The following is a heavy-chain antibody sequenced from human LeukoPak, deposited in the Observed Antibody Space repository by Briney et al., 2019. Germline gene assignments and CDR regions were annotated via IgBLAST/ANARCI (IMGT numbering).Heavy chain of an antibody. CDR3: ARVGYSSGWYDWDFDY. D-gene: IGHD6-19*01. V-gene: IGHV1-8*01. CDR1: GYTFTSYD. CDR2: MNPNSGNT. J-gene: IGHJ4*02. Sequence: GASVKVSCKASGYTFTSYDINWVRQATGQGLEWMGWMNPNSGNTGYAQKFQGRVTMTRNTSISTAYMELSSLRSEDTAVYYCARVGYSSGWYDWDFDYWGQGTLVTVSS.